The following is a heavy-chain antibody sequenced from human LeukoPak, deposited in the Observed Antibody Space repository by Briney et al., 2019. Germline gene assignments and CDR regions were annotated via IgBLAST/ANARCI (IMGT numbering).Heavy chain of an antibody. CDR1: GGSISSGGYY. CDR3: ARRGYGLFDY. Sequence: KPSETLSLTCTVSGGSISSGGYYWSWIRQHPRKGLEWIGYIYYSGSTYYNPSLKSRVTISVDTSKNQFSLKLSSVTAADTAVYYCARRGYGLFDYWGQGTLVTVSS. CDR2: IYYSGST. D-gene: IGHD5-18*01. J-gene: IGHJ4*02. V-gene: IGHV4-31*03.